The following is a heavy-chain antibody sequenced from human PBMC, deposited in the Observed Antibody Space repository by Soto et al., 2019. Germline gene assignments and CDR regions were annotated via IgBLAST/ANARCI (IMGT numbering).Heavy chain of an antibody. J-gene: IGHJ6*02. CDR1: GFTFTSYA. CDR2: ISGSGGST. CDR3: ARVQCTGGSCFSSYYYYYGMDV. Sequence: EVQLLESGGGLVKPGGSLRLSWAASGFTFTSYAMIWVRQAPGKGLEWVSAISGSGGSTYDADSVKGRFTISRDNSKNTGYLQMISLRAEDKAVYYCARVQCTGGSCFSSYYYYYGMDVWGQGTTVTVSS. D-gene: IGHD2-15*01. V-gene: IGHV3-23*01.